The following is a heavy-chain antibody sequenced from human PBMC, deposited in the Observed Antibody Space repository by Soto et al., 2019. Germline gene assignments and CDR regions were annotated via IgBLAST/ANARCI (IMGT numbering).Heavy chain of an antibody. D-gene: IGHD3-10*01. CDR3: ARGYGSGSYVLDY. Sequence: QVQLVESGGDVVQPGRSLRLSCAASGFTFRSYGIHWVRQAPGKGLEWVALISYDGRDSYYADSVKGRFTISRDNSKNTLYLQVNSLRAEDTAIYYCARGYGSGSYVLDYWGQGTLVSVSS. CDR2: ISYDGRDS. CDR1: GFTFRSYG. V-gene: IGHV3-33*01. J-gene: IGHJ4*02.